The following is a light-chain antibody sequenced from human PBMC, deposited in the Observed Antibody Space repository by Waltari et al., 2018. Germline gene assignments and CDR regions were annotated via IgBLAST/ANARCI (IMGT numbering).Light chain of an antibody. J-gene: IGLJ2*01. V-gene: IGLV2-14*03. CDR1: SSDVGGYTP. CDR2: DVS. CDR3: SSYRSSNTVV. Sequence: QSALTQPASVSGSPGQSITIPCTGTSSDVGGYTPVSWYQQHPGKAPKLMIYDVSDRPSGVSNRFSGSKSGNTASLTISGLQAEDEADYFCSSYRSSNTVVFGGGTKLTVL.